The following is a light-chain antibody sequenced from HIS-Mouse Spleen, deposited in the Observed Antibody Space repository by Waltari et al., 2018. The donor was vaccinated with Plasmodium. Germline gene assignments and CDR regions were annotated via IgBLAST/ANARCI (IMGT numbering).Light chain of an antibody. V-gene: IGLV3-10*01. CDR3: YSTDSSGNHRV. CDR2: EDS. CDR1: ALPKKY. J-gene: IGLJ3*02. Sequence: SYELTQPPSVSVSPGQTARITCSGDALPKKYAYWYQQKSGQAPVLVIYEDSNRPSGSPGGLSGASSGTMATLTISGAQVEDEADYYCYSTDSSGNHRVFGGGTKLTVL.